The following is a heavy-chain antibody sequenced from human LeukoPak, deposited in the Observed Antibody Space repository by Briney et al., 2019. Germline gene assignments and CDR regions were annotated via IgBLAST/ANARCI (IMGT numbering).Heavy chain of an antibody. Sequence: ASVKVSCKASGYTFTSYGISWVRQAPGQGLEWMGWISAYNGNTNYAQKPQGRVTMTTDTSTSTAYMELRSLRSDDTAVYYCARVSSSWQTFDYWGQGTLVTVSS. V-gene: IGHV1-18*04. D-gene: IGHD6-13*01. CDR1: GYTFTSYG. CDR3: ARVSSSWQTFDY. CDR2: ISAYNGNT. J-gene: IGHJ4*02.